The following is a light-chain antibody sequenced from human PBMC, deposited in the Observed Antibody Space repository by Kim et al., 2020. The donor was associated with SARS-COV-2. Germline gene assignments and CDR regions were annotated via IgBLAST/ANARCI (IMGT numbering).Light chain of an antibody. J-gene: IGLJ3*02. CDR3: QAWDSNTPG. CDR1: KLGNKY. CDR2: QDN. Sequence: VSPGQTASITCSGNKLGNKYAYWYQQKPGQSPVLVIYQDNKRPSGIPERFSGSNSGNTATLTISGTQTMDEADYYCQAWDSNTPGFGGGTQLTVL. V-gene: IGLV3-1*01.